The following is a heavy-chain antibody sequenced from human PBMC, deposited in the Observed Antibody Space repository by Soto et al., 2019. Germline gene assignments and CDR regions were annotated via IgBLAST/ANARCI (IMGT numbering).Heavy chain of an antibody. D-gene: IGHD6-13*01. Sequence: GASVKVSCKASGYTFTSYGISWVRQAPGQGLEWMGWISAYNGNTNYAQKLQGRVTMTTDTSTSTAYMELRSLRSDDTAVYYCARDLWPGEQQLQNRFASWGQGTLVTVSS. CDR1: GYTFTSYG. CDR2: ISAYNGNT. CDR3: ARDLWPGEQQLQNRFAS. V-gene: IGHV1-18*01. J-gene: IGHJ5*01.